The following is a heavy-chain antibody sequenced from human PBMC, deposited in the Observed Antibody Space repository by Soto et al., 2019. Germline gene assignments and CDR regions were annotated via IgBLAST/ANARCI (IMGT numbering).Heavy chain of an antibody. CDR1: GFTFSSYS. CDR2: ISSSSSYI. D-gene: IGHD3-3*01. J-gene: IGHJ6*02. V-gene: IGHV3-21*01. Sequence: GGSLRLSCAASGFTFSSYSMNWARQAPGKGLEWVSSISSSSSYIYYADSVKGRFTISRDNAKNSLYLQMNSLRAEDTAVYYCARAPPYAFWSGYLSGYYGMDVWGQGTTVTVSS. CDR3: ARAPPYAFWSGYLSGYYGMDV.